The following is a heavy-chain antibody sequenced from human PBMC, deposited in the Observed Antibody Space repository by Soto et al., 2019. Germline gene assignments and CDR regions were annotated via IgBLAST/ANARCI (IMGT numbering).Heavy chain of an antibody. J-gene: IGHJ6*02. V-gene: IGHV1-69*13. Sequence: ASVKVSCKASGGTFSDSTINWVRQAPGQRLEWMGGIIPIFDTANYAEKFHGRVTITADEPTSTSFMEVSSLRSEDTAVYYCARNGTLAGYSYGMDVWGQGTMVTVSS. CDR2: IIPIFDTA. D-gene: IGHD1-1*01. CDR3: ARNGTLAGYSYGMDV. CDR1: GGTFSDST.